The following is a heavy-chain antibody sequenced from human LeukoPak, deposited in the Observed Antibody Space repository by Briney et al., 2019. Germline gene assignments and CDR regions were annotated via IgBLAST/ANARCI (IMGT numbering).Heavy chain of an antibody. CDR3: ASPSHCTSDSCQKYFDY. J-gene: IGHJ4*02. CDR1: GGSISSGGYY. CDR2: IYYSGST. D-gene: IGHD2-2*01. Sequence: SETLSLTCTVSGGSISSGGYYWSWIRQHPGKGLEWIGYIYYSGSTYYNPSLKSRVTISVDTSKNQFSLKLSSVTAADTAVYYCASPSHCTSDSCQKYFDYWGQGTLVTVSS. V-gene: IGHV4-31*03.